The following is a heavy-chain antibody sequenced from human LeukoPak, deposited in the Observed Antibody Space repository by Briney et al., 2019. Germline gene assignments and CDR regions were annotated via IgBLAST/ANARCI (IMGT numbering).Heavy chain of an antibody. Sequence: GGSLRLSCAASGFTFDDYGMSWVRQAPGKGLEWVALVSYDGGSKYYADSVKGRITISRDNSKNTLHLQMNSLRTEDTAVYYCARAKGGIAAAGNYFDYWGQGTLVTVSS. CDR1: GFTFDDYG. D-gene: IGHD6-13*01. CDR3: ARAKGGIAAAGNYFDY. V-gene: IGHV3-30*03. CDR2: VSYDGGSK. J-gene: IGHJ4*02.